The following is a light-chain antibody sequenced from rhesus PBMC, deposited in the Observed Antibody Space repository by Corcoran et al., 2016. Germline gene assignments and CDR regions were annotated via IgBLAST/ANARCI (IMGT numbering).Light chain of an antibody. CDR2: EVS. CDR1: QSLLDSDGYTC. Sequence: DIVMTQTPLSLPVTPGEPASISCRSSQSLLDSDGYTCLDWYLQKPGQSPQLLIYEVSNRVSGVPDRFSGSGSGTDCTLKISRVEAEDVGVYYCMQSIEFPFTFGPGTKLDIK. CDR3: MQSIEFPFT. J-gene: IGKJ3*01. V-gene: IGKV2-90*01.